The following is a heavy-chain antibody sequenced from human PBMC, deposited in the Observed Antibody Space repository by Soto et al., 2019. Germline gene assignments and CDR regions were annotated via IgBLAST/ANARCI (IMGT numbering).Heavy chain of an antibody. J-gene: IGHJ3*02. CDR2: IHYSGGT. Sequence: SETLSLTCTVSVGSISSSSFYWGWIRQPPGKGLEWIGTIHYSGGTYYNPSLKSRVTISVDTSKNQFSLKLSSVTAADTAVYYCASPRRDSSGFDALDIWGQGTMVTVSS. CDR1: VGSISSSSFY. D-gene: IGHD3-22*01. V-gene: IGHV4-39*01. CDR3: ASPRRDSSGFDALDI.